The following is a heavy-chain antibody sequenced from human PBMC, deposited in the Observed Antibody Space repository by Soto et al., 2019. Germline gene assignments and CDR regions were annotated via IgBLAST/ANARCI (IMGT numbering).Heavy chain of an antibody. V-gene: IGHV4-59*11. J-gene: IGHJ5*02. Sequence: LSLPCTVSGGSLSSHYWSWIRKQPGKGLECIGYIYYSGPTSYNPFLKSRLTISIHTSRNQFSLRLSSVTAADSAVYYCARDVQYWFDPWGQGTLVTVSS. CDR1: GGSLSSHY. CDR3: ARDVQYWFDP. CDR2: IYYSGPT. D-gene: IGHD4-4*01.